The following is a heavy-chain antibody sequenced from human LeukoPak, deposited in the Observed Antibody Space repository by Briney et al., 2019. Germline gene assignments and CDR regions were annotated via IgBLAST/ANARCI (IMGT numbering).Heavy chain of an antibody. CDR1: GGSISSSNW. Sequence: SGTLSLTCAVSGGSISSSNWWSWVRQPPGKGLEWIGEIYHSGSTNYNPSLESRVTISVDTSNNQVSLKLNSVTTADTAVYYCARGGYSYYHGNFYYYNYMDVWGKGTTVTVSS. D-gene: IGHD4-11*01. J-gene: IGHJ6*03. V-gene: IGHV4-4*02. CDR3: ARGGYSYYHGNFYYYNYMDV. CDR2: IYHSGST.